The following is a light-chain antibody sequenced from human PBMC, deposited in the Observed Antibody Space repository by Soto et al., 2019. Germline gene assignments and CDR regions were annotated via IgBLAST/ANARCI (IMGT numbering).Light chain of an antibody. Sequence: QSALTQPRSVSGSPGQSVTISCTGTSSDVGGYDYVSWYQQHPGKAPKLMIYDVSQRPSGVPDRFSGSKSGNTASLTISGLQAEDEADYYCFSYAGSGVVFGGGTELTVL. CDR2: DVS. CDR1: SSDVGGYDY. J-gene: IGLJ2*01. V-gene: IGLV2-11*01. CDR3: FSYAGSGVV.